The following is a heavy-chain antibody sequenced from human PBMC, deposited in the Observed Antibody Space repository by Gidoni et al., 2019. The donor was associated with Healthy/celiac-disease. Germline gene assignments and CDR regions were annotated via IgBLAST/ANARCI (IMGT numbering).Heavy chain of an antibody. CDR3: AREEGIAAAGIGFDY. CDR2: ISSSSSTI. CDR1: GFTFSSYS. J-gene: IGHJ4*02. Sequence: EVQLVESGGGLVQPGGSLRLSCAASGFTFSSYSMNWVRQAPGKGLEWVSYISSSSSTIYYADSVKGRFTISRDNAKNSLYLQMNSLRAEDTAVYYCAREEGIAAAGIGFDYWGQGTLVTVSS. D-gene: IGHD6-13*01. V-gene: IGHV3-48*01.